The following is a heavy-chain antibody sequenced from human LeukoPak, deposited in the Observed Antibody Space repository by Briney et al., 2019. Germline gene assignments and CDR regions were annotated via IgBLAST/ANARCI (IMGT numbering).Heavy chain of an antibody. J-gene: IGHJ3*01. V-gene: IGHV3-53*01. Sequence: GGSLRLSCAASGFTVSANYTSWVRQAPGKGLEWVSVIYTGGSTYYADSVRGRFTISRDNSKNMLYLQMNSLRAEDTAVYYCAKDRGRGDYPKSCYIFDAFDVWGQGTMVTVSS. CDR2: IYTGGST. CDR3: AKDRGRGDYPKSCYIFDAFDV. CDR1: GFTVSANY. D-gene: IGHD2-15*01.